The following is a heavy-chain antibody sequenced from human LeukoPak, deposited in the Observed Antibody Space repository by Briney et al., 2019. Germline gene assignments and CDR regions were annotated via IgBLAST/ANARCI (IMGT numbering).Heavy chain of an antibody. D-gene: IGHD5-18*01. V-gene: IGHV3-48*01. CDR2: ISSSSSTI. Sequence: GGSLRLSCAASGFTFSNAWMSWVRQAPGKGLEWVSYISSSSSTIYYADSVKGRFTISRDNSKNTLYLQMNSLRAEDTAVYYCAKVSETAMANYYYYYMDVWGKGTTVTISS. CDR3: AKVSETAMANYYYYYMDV. J-gene: IGHJ6*03. CDR1: GFTFSNAW.